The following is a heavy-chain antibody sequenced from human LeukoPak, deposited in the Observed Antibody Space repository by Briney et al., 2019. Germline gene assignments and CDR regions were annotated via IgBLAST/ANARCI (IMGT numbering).Heavy chain of an antibody. J-gene: IGHJ6*02. CDR1: GFTFSSYA. CDR2: ISYDGNNK. Sequence: GGSLRLSCAPSGFTFSSYAMHWVRQAPGKGLEWVAVISYDGNNKYYADSVKGRFTISGGNSKNTLYLQMNSLRAEDTAVYYCARGYDLRGAYYYYYGMDVWGQGTTVTVSS. CDR3: ARGYDLRGAYYYYYGMDV. V-gene: IGHV3-30*04. D-gene: IGHD3-3*01.